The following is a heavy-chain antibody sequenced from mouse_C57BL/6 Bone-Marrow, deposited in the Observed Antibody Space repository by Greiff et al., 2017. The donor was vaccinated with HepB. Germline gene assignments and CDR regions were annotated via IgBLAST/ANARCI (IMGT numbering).Heavy chain of an antibody. CDR3: ARGGYDNWYFDV. V-gene: IGHV1-50*01. D-gene: IGHD2-3*01. CDR2: IDPSDSYT. Sequence: QVQLQQPGAEPVKPGASVKLSCKASGYTFTSYWMQWVKQRPGQGLEWIGEIDPSDSYTNYNQKFKGKATLTVDTSSSTAYMQLSSLTSEDSAVYYCARGGYDNWYFDVWGTGTTVTVSS. CDR1: GYTFTSYW. J-gene: IGHJ1*03.